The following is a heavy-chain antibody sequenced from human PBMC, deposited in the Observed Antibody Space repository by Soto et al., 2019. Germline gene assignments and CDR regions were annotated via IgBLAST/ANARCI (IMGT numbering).Heavy chain of an antibody. J-gene: IGHJ3*02. V-gene: IGHV1-18*01. CDR2: ISAYNGNT. CDR1: GYTFTSYG. D-gene: IGHD5-12*01. CDR3: ARFLSSGYDFSDDAFDI. Sequence: ASVKVSCKASGYTFTSYGISWVRQAPGQGLEWMGWISAYNGNTNYAQKLQGRVTMTTDTSTSTAYMELRSLRSEDTAVHYCARFLSSGYDFSDDAFDIWGQGTMVTVSS.